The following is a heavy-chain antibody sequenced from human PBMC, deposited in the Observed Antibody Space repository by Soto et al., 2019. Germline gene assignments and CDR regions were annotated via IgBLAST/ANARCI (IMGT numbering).Heavy chain of an antibody. Sequence: QLQLQESGPGLVKPSETLSLTCTVSGGSISSSSYYWGWIRQPPGKGLEWIGSIYYSGSTYYNPSLKSRVTISVDTSKNQFSLKLSSVTAADTAVYYCARQGTKYCTNGVCYKDAFDIWGQGTMVTVSS. J-gene: IGHJ3*02. CDR1: GGSISSSSYY. V-gene: IGHV4-39*01. D-gene: IGHD2-8*01. CDR2: IYYSGST. CDR3: ARQGTKYCTNGVCYKDAFDI.